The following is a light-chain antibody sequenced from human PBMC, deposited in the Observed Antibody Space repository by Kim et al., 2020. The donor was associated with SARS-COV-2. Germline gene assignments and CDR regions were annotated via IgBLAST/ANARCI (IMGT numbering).Light chain of an antibody. J-gene: IGKJ5*01. CDR2: GAS. V-gene: IGKV1-17*01. CDR3: LQHNSYPNT. Sequence: AAVVDRGAITCRASQDIRNDLGWYQQNPGRAARRLIYGASSLQSGVPSRFSGSGSGTEFALTIISLQPEDFATYFCLQHNSYPNTFGQGTRLEIK. CDR1: QDIRND.